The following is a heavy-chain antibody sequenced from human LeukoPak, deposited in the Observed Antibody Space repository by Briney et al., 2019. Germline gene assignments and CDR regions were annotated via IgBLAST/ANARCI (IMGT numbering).Heavy chain of an antibody. J-gene: IGHJ5*02. D-gene: IGHD3-3*01. Sequence: PSETLSLTCTVSGGSISSYYWSWIRQPPGKGLEWIRYIYYSGSTNYNPSLKSRVTISVDKSRNKFSLKLSYVTAAGTAVYYCARADARITIFGVVIKEINWFDPWGQGTLVTVSS. CDR1: GGSISSYY. CDR3: ARADARITIFGVVIKEINWFDP. V-gene: IGHV4-59*01. CDR2: IYYSGST.